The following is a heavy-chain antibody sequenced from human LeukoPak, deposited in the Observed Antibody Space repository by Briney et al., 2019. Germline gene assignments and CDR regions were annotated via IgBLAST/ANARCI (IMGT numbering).Heavy chain of an antibody. CDR3: ARGRYSSSWYDY. J-gene: IGHJ4*02. Sequence: PSETLSLTCAVYGGSFSGYYWSWIRQPPGKGLEWIGEINHSGSTNYNPSLKSRVTISVDTSKNQFSLKLNSVTAADTAVYYCARGRYSSSWYDYWGQGTLVTVSS. V-gene: IGHV4-34*01. D-gene: IGHD6-13*01. CDR2: INHSGST. CDR1: GGSFSGYY.